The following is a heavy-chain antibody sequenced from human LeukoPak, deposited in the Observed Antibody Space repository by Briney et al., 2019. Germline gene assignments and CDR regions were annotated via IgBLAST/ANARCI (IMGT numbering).Heavy chain of an antibody. CDR1: GYTFNSYD. D-gene: IGHD3-22*01. J-gene: IGHJ3*02. Sequence: ASVKVSCKASGYTFNSYDINWVRQATGQGLEWMGWMNPNTGNTGYGERFQGRVTMTTDTSTSTAYMELRSLRSDDTAVYYCARDRPVSYDSSGYQDAFDIWGQGTMVTVSS. CDR2: MNPNTGNT. V-gene: IGHV1-8*01. CDR3: ARDRPVSYDSSGYQDAFDI.